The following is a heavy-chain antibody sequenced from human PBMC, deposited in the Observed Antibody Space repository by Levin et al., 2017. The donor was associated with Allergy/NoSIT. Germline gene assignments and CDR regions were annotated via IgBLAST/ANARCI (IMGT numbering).Heavy chain of an antibody. CDR1: GFTFRNYW. J-gene: IGHJ6*02. V-gene: IGHV3-74*01. D-gene: IGHD3-9*01. Sequence: LPGGSLRLSCAASGFTFRNYWMNWVRQVPGKGLEWVSRISDDGTSTNYADSVEGRFTISRDDAKNTLYLQMDSLRAEDTALYYCASTLYDILTGRYGIDVWGQGTTVTVSS. CDR3: ASTLYDILTGRYGIDV. CDR2: ISDDGTST.